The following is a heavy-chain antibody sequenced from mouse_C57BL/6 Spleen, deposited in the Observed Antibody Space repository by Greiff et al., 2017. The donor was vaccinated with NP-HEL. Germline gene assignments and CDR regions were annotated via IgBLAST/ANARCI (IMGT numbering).Heavy chain of an antibody. CDR2: ILPGSGST. D-gene: IGHD1-1*01. CDR1: GYTFTGYW. V-gene: IGHV1-9*01. Sequence: VQLQQSGAELMKPGASVKLSCTATGYTFTGYWIEWVKQRPGHGLEWIGEILPGSGSTNYNEKFKGKATFTADTSSNTAYMQLSSLTTKDSAIYYGARNEVYYDGSSYAMDYWGQGTSVTVSS. J-gene: IGHJ4*01. CDR3: ARNEVYYDGSSYAMDY.